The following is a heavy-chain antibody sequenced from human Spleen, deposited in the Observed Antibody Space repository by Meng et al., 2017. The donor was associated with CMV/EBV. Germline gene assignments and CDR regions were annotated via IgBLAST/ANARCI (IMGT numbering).Heavy chain of an antibody. D-gene: IGHD2-21*02. CDR3: ARIERRRILKYCGSDCSTTDY. CDR2: IYHSGST. J-gene: IGHJ4*02. V-gene: IGHV4-4*02. CDR1: GGSISSSNL. Sequence: QVQLQESGPGLVKPSGTLSLTCAVSGGSISSSNLWTWVRQVPGKGLEWIGEIYHSGSTNYKPSLKSRVTISVDKFKNQFSLKLGSVTAADTAVYYCARIERRRILKYCGSDCSTTDYWGQGTLVTVSS.